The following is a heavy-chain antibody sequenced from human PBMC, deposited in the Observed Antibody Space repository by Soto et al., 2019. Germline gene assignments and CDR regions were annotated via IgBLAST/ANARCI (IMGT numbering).Heavy chain of an antibody. Sequence: GESLKISCKGSGYSFTSYWTGWVRQMPGKGLEWMGIIYPGDSDARDSPCFQGQLTISADKSISTAYLQWSSLKASDTAMYYSARQLSPGIAAAGLDAFDISGQGTMVTVSS. V-gene: IGHV5-51*01. D-gene: IGHD6-13*01. J-gene: IGHJ3*02. CDR3: ARQLSPGIAAAGLDAFDI. CDR2: IYPGDSDA. CDR1: GYSFTSYW.